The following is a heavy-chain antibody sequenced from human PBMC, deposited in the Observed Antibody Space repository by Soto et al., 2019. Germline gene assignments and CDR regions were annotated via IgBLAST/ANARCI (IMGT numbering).Heavy chain of an antibody. CDR3: AHRNWFHP. J-gene: IGHJ5*02. CDR2: IYYSGST. Sequence: SETLSLTCTVSGGSISSYSWSWIRQPPWKGLEWIGYIYYSGSTNYNPSLKSRITISVDTSKNQFSLKLSSVTAADTAAYYCAHRNWFHPWSQGTPVTVYS. V-gene: IGHV4-59*08. CDR1: GGSISSYS.